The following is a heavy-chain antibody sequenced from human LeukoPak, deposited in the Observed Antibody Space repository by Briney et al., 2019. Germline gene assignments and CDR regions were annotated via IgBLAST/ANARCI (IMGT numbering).Heavy chain of an antibody. J-gene: IGHJ4*02. D-gene: IGHD2-15*01. CDR3: AREEYCSGGSCYPRHHFDH. Sequence: ASVKVSCKASGGTFSSYIITWVRQAPGQGLEWMGGINPIFGTASYAQKFRGRVTFTTDESTSTAYMEPTSLKAEDTAVYYCAREEYCSGGSCYPRHHFDHWGQGTLVTVSS. V-gene: IGHV1-69*05. CDR1: GGTFSSYI. CDR2: INPIFGTA.